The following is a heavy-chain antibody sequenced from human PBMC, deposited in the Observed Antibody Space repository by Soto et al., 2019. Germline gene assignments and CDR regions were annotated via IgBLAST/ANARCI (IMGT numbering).Heavy chain of an antibody. CDR1: GFTFSTYW. CDR2: INSDASHT. Sequence: PGGSLRLSCAASGFTFSTYWMHWIRQVPGKGLEWVSRINSDASHTYYADSVKGRFTISRDNAKNTLHLEMNSLRAEDTAVYYCVRDCHFVTTSCYGNWLDPWGQGTLVTVSS. CDR3: VRDCHFVTTSCYGNWLDP. J-gene: IGHJ5*01. D-gene: IGHD2-2*01. V-gene: IGHV3-74*01.